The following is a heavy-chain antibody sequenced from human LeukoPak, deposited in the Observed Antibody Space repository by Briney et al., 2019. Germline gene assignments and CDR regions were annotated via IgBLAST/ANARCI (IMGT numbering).Heavy chain of an antibody. Sequence: SVKVSCKASGGTFSSYAINWVRQAPGQGLEWMGRIIPILGIANYAQKFQGRATITADKSTSTAYMELSSLRSEDTAVYYCARDSSFRSYYDSSGYTDYWGQGTLVTVSS. V-gene: IGHV1-69*04. CDR2: IIPILGIA. CDR1: GGTFSSYA. D-gene: IGHD3-22*01. CDR3: ARDSSFRSYYDSSGYTDY. J-gene: IGHJ4*02.